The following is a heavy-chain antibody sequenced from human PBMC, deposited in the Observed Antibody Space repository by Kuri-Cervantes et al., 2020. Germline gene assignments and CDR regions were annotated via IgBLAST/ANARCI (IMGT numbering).Heavy chain of an antibody. CDR1: GGSIGDNNW. CDR3: ARGRDYYDSRGQELDY. V-gene: IGHV4-4*02. CDR2: IYHTGTT. J-gene: IGHJ4*02. D-gene: IGHD3-22*01. Sequence: SETLSLTCVVSGGSIGDNNWWGWVRQPPGKGLEWIGEIYHTGTTADNPSLKSRVTISVDTSKNQFSLKLSSVTAADTAVYYCARGRDYYDSRGQELDYWGQGTLVTVSS.